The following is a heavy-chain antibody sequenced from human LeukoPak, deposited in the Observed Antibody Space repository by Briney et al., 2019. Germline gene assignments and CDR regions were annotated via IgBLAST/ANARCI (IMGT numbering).Heavy chain of an antibody. CDR3: ARLYCSSTRCYLLLDY. D-gene: IGHD2-2*01. V-gene: IGHV1-8*02. J-gene: IGHJ4*02. CDR2: MNPNSGNT. Sequence: GASVKVSCKASGGTFSSYAISWVRQAPGQGLEWMGWMNPNSGNTGYAQKFQGRVTMTRNTSISTAYMELSSLRSEDTAVYYCARLYCSSTRCYLLLDYWGQGTLVTVSS. CDR1: GGTFSSYA.